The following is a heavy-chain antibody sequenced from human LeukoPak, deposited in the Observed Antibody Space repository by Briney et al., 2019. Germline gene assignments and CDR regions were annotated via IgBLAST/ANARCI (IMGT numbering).Heavy chain of an antibody. CDR1: GYTFTSYG. CDR2: ISAYNGNT. D-gene: IGHD6-25*01. V-gene: IGHV1-18*03. Sequence: ASVKVSCKASGYTFTSYGISWVRQAPGQGLEWMGWISAYNGNTNYAQKLQGRVTMTTDTSTGTAYMELRSLRSDDMAVYYCARSGSGYYYYYMDVWGKGTTVTISS. CDR3: ARSGSGYYYYYMDV. J-gene: IGHJ6*03.